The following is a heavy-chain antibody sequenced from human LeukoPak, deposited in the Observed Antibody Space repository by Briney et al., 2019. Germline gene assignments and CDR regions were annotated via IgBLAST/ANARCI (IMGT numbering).Heavy chain of an antibody. D-gene: IGHD2-2*01. CDR2: IIPIFGTA. Sequence: PVKVSCKASGGTFSSYAISWVRQAPGQGLEWMGGIIPIFGTANYAQKFQGRVTITTDESTSTAYMELSSLRSEDTAVYYCARGEVDCSSTCCYRTGASYYYYYYMDVWGKGTTVTVSS. CDR1: GGTFSSYA. V-gene: IGHV1-69*05. J-gene: IGHJ6*03. CDR3: ARGEVDCSSTCCYRTGASYYYYYYMDV.